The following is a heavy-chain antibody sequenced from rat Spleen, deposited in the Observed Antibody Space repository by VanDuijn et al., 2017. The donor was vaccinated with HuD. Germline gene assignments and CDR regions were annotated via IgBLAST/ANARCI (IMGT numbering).Heavy chain of an antibody. V-gene: IGHV5-29*01. CDR3: ARRHYGYTDYFDY. CDR1: GFTFSDYG. CDR2: ISYGDSSGHSST. Sequence: EVQLVESDGGLVQPGRSLKLSCAASGFTFSDYGMAWVRQAPTTGLEWVATISYGDSSGHSSTYYRDSVKGRFTISGDNTKSTLSLQMDSLRSEDTATYYCARRHYGYTDYFDYWGQGVMVPVSS. D-gene: IGHD1-11*01. J-gene: IGHJ2*01.